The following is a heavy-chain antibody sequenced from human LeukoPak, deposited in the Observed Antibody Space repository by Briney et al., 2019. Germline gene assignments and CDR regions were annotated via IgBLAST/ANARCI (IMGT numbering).Heavy chain of an antibody. J-gene: IGHJ5*02. Sequence: ASVKVSCTASGYTFTGYYMHWVRQAPGQGLEWMGWINPNSGGTNYAQKFQGRVTMTRDTSISTAYMELSRLRSDDTAVYYCARGPRITMVRGVIVFDPWGQGTLVTVSS. D-gene: IGHD3-10*01. CDR1: GYTFTGYY. V-gene: IGHV1-2*02. CDR3: ARGPRITMVRGVIVFDP. CDR2: INPNSGGT.